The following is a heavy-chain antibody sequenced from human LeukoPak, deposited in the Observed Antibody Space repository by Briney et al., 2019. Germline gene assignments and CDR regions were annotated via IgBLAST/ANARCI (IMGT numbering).Heavy chain of an antibody. J-gene: IGHJ4*02. D-gene: IGHD3-10*01. CDR3: AREVRSGSYNFDY. CDR1: GGSISSSSYY. Sequence: SETLSLTCTVSGGSISSSSYYWGWIRQPPGKGLEWIGSIYYSGSTYYNPSLKSRVTISVDTSKNQFSLKLSSVTAADTAVYYCAREVRSGSYNFDYWGQGTLVTVSS. CDR2: IYYSGST. V-gene: IGHV4-39*07.